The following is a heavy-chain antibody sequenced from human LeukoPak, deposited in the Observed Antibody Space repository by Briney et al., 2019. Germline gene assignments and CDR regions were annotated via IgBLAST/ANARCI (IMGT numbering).Heavy chain of an antibody. V-gene: IGHV3-30*18. CDR2: ISYEGSNK. CDR1: GFTFSSYG. Sequence: GRSLRLSCAASGFTFSSYGMHWVRQAPGKGLEWVAVISYEGSNKYYADSVKGRFTISRDNSKNTLYLQMNSLRAEDTAVYYCAKDYTTMVRGVMSGMDVWGQGTTVTVSS. J-gene: IGHJ6*02. CDR3: AKDYTTMVRGVMSGMDV. D-gene: IGHD3-10*01.